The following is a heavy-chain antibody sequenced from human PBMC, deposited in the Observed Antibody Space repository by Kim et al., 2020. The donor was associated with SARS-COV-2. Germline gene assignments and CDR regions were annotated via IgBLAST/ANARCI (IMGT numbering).Heavy chain of an antibody. Sequence: ASVKVSCKTLGYTFGNSYIHWVRQVPGQGREWVGRIAPAGGATAYAQTFQDRVTVTRDTSTTTVYLDLGSLRFEDTAMYYCARGLSIGYCSGGMWHSRGHWGQGTLVTVSS. CDR1: GYTFGNSY. CDR3: ARGLSIGYCSGGMWHSRGH. V-gene: IGHV1-46*01. D-gene: IGHD2-15*01. J-gene: IGHJ4*02. CDR2: IAPAGGAT.